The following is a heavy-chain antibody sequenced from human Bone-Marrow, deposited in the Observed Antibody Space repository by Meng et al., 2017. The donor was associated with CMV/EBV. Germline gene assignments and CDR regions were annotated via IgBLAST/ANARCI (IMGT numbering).Heavy chain of an antibody. V-gene: IGHV3-48*03. CDR2: ISSSGSTI. CDR3: ARVTMVGGNWFDP. CDR1: GFTFSSYE. D-gene: IGHD3-10*01. J-gene: IGHJ5*02. Sequence: GGSLRLSCAASGFTFSSYEMNWVRQAPGKGLEWVSYISSSGSTIYYADSVKGRFTISRDNAKNSLYLQMNSLRAEDTAVYYCARVTMVGGNWFDPWGQGALVTVSS.